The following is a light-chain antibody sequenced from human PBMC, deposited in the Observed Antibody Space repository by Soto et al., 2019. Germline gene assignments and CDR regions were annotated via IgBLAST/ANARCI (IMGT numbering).Light chain of an antibody. J-gene: IGLJ1*01. Sequence: TSSDVGGYKYASWYHQHTGKAPKLMIDDVSNRPSGVSKRFAGSKSGNTASLTISGLQSEDEADYYCSSYTSSSTLYVFGTGTKVTVL. CDR1: SSDVGGYKY. V-gene: IGLV2-14*04. CDR3: SSYTSSSTLYV. CDR2: DVS.